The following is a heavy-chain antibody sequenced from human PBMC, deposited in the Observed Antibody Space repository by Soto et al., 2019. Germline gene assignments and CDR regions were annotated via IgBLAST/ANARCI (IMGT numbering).Heavy chain of an antibody. V-gene: IGHV1-18*01. Sequence: QVHLVQSGAEVKKPGASVTVSCKASGYTFTNYGVTWVRQAPGQGLEWMGWISAYNGDTYYAQKIKGRVTMTTDTSTSTAYMELRSLRSDDTALYYCARDHGMDVWGQGTTVTVSS. J-gene: IGHJ6*02. CDR3: ARDHGMDV. CDR2: ISAYNGDT. CDR1: GYTFTNYG.